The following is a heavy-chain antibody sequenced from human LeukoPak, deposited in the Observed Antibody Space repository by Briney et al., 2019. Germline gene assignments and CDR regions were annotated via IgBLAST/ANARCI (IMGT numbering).Heavy chain of an antibody. CDR1: GFTFSSYG. J-gene: IGHJ4*02. V-gene: IGHV3-30*18. Sequence: GGSLRLSCAASGFTFSSYGMHWVRQAPGKGLEWVAVISYDGSNKYYADSVKGRFTISRDNSENTLYLQMNSLRAEDTAVYYCAKDDVAIVVVPAAAFDYWGQGTLVTVSS. D-gene: IGHD2-2*01. CDR3: AKDDVAIVVVPAAAFDY. CDR2: ISYDGSNK.